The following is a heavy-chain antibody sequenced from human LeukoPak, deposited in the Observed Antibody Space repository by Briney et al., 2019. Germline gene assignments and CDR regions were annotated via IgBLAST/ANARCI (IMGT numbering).Heavy chain of an antibody. J-gene: IGHJ3*02. CDR1: GFTFSSYA. V-gene: IGHV3-23*01. D-gene: IGHD6-19*01. CDR3: AKDLWLVGGSPPYAFDI. Sequence: PGGSLRLSCAASGFTFSSYAMSWVRQAPGKGLEWVSAISGSGGSTYYADSVKGRFTISRDNSKNTLYLQMNSLRAEDTAVYYCAKDLWLVGGSPPYAFDIWGQGTMVTVSS. CDR2: ISGSGGST.